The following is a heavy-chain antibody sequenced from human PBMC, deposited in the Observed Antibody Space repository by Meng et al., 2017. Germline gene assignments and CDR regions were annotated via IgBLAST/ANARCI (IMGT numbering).Heavy chain of an antibody. CDR1: GYTLTELS. J-gene: IGHJ4*02. D-gene: IGHD6-13*01. Sequence: ASVKVSCQVSGYTLTELSMHWVRQAPGKGREWMGGFDPEDGETIYAQKLQGRVTMTEDTCTDTAYMERSGLGSDDTAMYYCAGDEDISAAGKLFGDYWGQGTLVTVSS. V-gene: IGHV1-24*01. CDR3: AGDEDISAAGKLFGDY. CDR2: FDPEDGET.